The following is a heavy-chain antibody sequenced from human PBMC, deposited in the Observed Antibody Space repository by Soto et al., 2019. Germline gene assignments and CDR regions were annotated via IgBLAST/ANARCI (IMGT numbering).Heavy chain of an antibody. V-gene: IGHV3-23*01. D-gene: IGHD6-19*01. J-gene: IGHJ4*02. CDR2: ISGSGGST. CDR3: ASRSSGWYFDY. Sequence: GSLRLSCAASGFTFSSYAMSWVRQAPGKGLEWVSIISGSGGSTYYADSVKGRFTISRDNSKNTLYPQMNSLRADDTAVYYCASRSSGWYFDYWGQGTLVTVSS. CDR1: GFTFSSYA.